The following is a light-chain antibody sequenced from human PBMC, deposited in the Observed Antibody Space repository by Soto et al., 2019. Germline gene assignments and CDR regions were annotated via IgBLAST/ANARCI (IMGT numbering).Light chain of an antibody. CDR3: QQYSNWPPVLT. CDR1: QSVSSD. Sequence: EIVLTQSPATLSLSPGERASLSCRASQSVSSDLAWYQQKPGQAPRLLIFGASTRATDIPDRFSGSGYGTEFTLTISSLQSEDFAVYYCQQYSNWPPVLTFGGGTKVDIK. J-gene: IGKJ4*01. CDR2: GAS. V-gene: IGKV3-15*01.